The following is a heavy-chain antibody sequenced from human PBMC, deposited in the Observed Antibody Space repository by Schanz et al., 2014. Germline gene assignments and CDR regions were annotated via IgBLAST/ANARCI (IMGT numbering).Heavy chain of an antibody. V-gene: IGHV3-23*01. J-gene: IGHJ3*02. CDR1: GFVFGDYY. Sequence: ESGGGLVKPGGSLRLSCAASGFVFGDYYMTWIRQAPGKGLEWVSAISGSGGSTYYADSVKGRFTISRDNSKNTLYLQMNSLRAEDTAVYYCAKGRFGELSAFDIWGQGTMVTVSS. D-gene: IGHD3-10*01. CDR2: ISGSGGST. CDR3: AKGRFGELSAFDI.